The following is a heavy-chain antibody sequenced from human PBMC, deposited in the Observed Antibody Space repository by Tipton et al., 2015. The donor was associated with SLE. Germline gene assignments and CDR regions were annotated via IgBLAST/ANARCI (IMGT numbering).Heavy chain of an antibody. CDR1: GFTFGDYA. Sequence: SLRLSCTASGFTFGDYAMSWVRQAPGKGLEWVGFIRSKAYGGTTEYAASVKGRFTISRDDSKSIAYLQMNSLKTEDTAVYYCTRVKSVAARQYYFDYWGQGTLVTVSS. CDR3: TRVKSVAARQYYFDY. CDR2: IRSKAYGGTT. D-gene: IGHD6-6*01. J-gene: IGHJ4*02. V-gene: IGHV3-49*04.